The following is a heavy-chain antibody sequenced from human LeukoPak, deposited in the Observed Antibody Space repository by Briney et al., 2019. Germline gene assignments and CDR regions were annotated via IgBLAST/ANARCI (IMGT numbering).Heavy chain of an antibody. CDR3: ARYRYFDWLLSQDYFDY. CDR2: ISAYNGNT. J-gene: IGHJ4*02. D-gene: IGHD3-9*01. V-gene: IGHV1-18*01. Sequence: ASVKASCKASGYTFTSYGISWGRQAPGQGLEWMGWISAYNGNTNYAQKLQGRVTMTTDTSTSTAYMELRSLRSDDTAVYYCARYRYFDWLLSQDYFDYWGQGTLVTVSA. CDR1: GYTFTSYG.